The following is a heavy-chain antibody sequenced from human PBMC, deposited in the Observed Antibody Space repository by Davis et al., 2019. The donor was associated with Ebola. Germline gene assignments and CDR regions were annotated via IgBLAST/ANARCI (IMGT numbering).Heavy chain of an antibody. CDR2: ISSSSSYI. D-gene: IGHD5-24*01. Sequence: GESLKISCAASGFTFSSNSMNWVRQAPGKGLEWVSFISSSSSYIYYADSLKGRFTISRDNAKNSLYLQMNSLRAEDTAVYYCARARDGYNCPDYWGQGTLVTVSS. V-gene: IGHV3-21*01. CDR1: GFTFSSNS. CDR3: ARARDGYNCPDY. J-gene: IGHJ4*02.